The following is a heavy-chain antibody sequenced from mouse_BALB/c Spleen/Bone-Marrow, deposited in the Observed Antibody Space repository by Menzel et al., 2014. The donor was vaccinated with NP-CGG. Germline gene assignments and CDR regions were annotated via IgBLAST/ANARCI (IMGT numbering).Heavy chain of an antibody. CDR2: ISCYNGAT. D-gene: IGHD1-2*01. CDR1: GYSFXGYY. J-gene: IGHJ1*01. Sequence: LVKTGTSVKISCKASGYSFXGYYIHWVKQTHGKSLEWIGYISCYNGATSYNQKFKGKATFTVDTSSTTAYVQFNGLTSEDSAVYYCARETTATYFDVWGAGTTVTVSS. CDR3: ARETTATYFDV. V-gene: IGHV1S34*01.